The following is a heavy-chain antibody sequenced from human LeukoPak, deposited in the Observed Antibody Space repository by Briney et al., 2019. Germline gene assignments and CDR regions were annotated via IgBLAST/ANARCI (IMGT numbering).Heavy chain of an antibody. Sequence: GGSLRLSCAASGFIFTNGWMSWVRQAPGKGLEWVGHIKSKTYGGATDYATPVKGRFTISRDDSKTTVFLQMNSLKSEDTAVYYCTTEGGHLHSNPFDYWGQGTLVTVSS. CDR3: TTEGGHLHSNPFDY. D-gene: IGHD2-15*01. CDR2: IKSKTYGGAT. J-gene: IGHJ4*02. CDR1: GFIFTNGW. V-gene: IGHV3-15*01.